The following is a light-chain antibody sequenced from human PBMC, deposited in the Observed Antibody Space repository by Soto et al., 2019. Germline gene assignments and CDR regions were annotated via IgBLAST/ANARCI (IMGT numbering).Light chain of an antibody. V-gene: IGLV2-14*01. CDR1: SSDVGGYNY. Sequence: QSALTQPASVSGSPGQSITISCTGTSSDVGGYNYVSWYQQHPGKAPKLMIYEVSNRPSGVSNRFSGSKSGNTASLTISGRQAEDEGFYYCSSYTSSTTPWVFGGGTKLTVL. CDR2: EVS. J-gene: IGLJ3*02. CDR3: SSYTSSTTPWV.